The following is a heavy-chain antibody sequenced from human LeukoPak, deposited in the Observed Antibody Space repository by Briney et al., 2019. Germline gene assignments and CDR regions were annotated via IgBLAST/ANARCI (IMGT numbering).Heavy chain of an antibody. Sequence: PSETLSLTCTVSGGSISTYYWSWIRQPPGKGLEWIGYIYYSGSTNYNPSLKRRVTISVDTSKNQFSLKLSSVTAADTAVYYCARRMDDAFDIWGQGTMVTVSS. CDR2: IYYSGST. D-gene: IGHD2-8*01. CDR3: ARRMDDAFDI. V-gene: IGHV4-59*01. CDR1: GGSISTYY. J-gene: IGHJ3*02.